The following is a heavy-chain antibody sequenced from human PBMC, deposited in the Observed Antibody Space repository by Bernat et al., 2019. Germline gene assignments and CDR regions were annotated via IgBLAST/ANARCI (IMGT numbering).Heavy chain of an antibody. CDR2: IYYSGST. D-gene: IGHD3-3*01. J-gene: IGHJ3*02. V-gene: IGHV4-59*08. CDR3: ARHHSPTYYDFWSGYYHAFDI. Sequence: QVQLQESGPGLVKPSETLSLTCTVSGGSISSYYWSWIRQPPGKGLEWIGYIYYSGSTNYNPSLKRRVTISVDTSKNQFSLKLSSVTAADTAVYYCARHHSPTYYDFWSGYYHAFDIWGQGTMVTVSS. CDR1: GGSISSYY.